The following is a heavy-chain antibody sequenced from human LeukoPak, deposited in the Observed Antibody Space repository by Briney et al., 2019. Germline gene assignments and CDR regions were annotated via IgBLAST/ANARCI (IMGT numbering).Heavy chain of an antibody. CDR3: ARDREYSSGTHYYYYYMDV. V-gene: IGHV3-30*02. D-gene: IGHD6-19*01. CDR2: IRYDGSNK. Sequence: PGGSLRLSCAASGFTFSSYVMHWVRQAPGKGLEWVAFIRYDGSNKYYADSVKGRFTISRDNAKNSLYLQMNSLRAEDTAVYYCARDREYSSGTHYYYYYMDVWGKGTTVTISS. CDR1: GFTFSSYV. J-gene: IGHJ6*03.